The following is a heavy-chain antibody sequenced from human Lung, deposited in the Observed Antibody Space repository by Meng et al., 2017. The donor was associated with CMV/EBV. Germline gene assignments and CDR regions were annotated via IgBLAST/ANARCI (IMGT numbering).Heavy chain of an antibody. CDR3: AREGRDLDY. CDR1: GLTTISNYW. CDR2: IKQDGSEK. J-gene: IGHJ4*02. V-gene: IGHV3-7*01. D-gene: IGHD3-10*01. Sequence: ETLSLTCAGSGLTTISNYWMSWVRQAPGKGLEWLANIKQDGSEKYYVDSVKGRFTISRDNTNKSLYLQMSSLRAEDTAVYYCAREGRDLDYWGQGTLVTVSS.